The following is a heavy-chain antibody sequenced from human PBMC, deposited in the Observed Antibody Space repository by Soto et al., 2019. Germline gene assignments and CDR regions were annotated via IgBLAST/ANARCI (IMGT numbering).Heavy chain of an antibody. Sequence: EVQLVESGGGLVQPGESLRLSCAASGFTFSYYWMHWVRQAPGKGLVWVSRIHSDGRSTTYADSVKGRFTISRDNARNTLYLQMNSLRAEDTAVYYCARGDRGALDLWGQGTVVTVSS. D-gene: IGHD1-26*01. J-gene: IGHJ3*01. CDR1: GFTFSYYW. CDR3: ARGDRGALDL. CDR2: IHSDGRST. V-gene: IGHV3-74*01.